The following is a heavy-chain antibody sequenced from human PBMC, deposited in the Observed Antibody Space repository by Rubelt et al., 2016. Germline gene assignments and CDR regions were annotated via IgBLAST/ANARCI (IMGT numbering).Heavy chain of an antibody. CDR3: ARQRGASTIFGVVTPFDY. J-gene: IGHJ4*02. V-gene: IGHV4-61*05. CDR2: IYYSGST. Sequence: QLQLQESGPGLVKPSETLSLTCTVSGGSISSSSYYWGWIRQPPGKGLEWIGYIYYSGSTNYNPSLECRVTISVDTSKNQFSLKLSSVTAADTAVYYCARQRGASTIFGVVTPFDYWGQGTLVTVSS. CDR1: GGSISSSSYY. D-gene: IGHD3-3*01.